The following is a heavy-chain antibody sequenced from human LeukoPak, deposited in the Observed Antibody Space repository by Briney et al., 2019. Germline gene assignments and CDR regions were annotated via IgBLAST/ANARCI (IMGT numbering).Heavy chain of an antibody. CDR1: GGSISSYY. D-gene: IGHD1-26*01. CDR2: IYYSGST. J-gene: IGHJ4*02. CDR3: ARIVGAFADY. V-gene: IGHV4-59*01. Sequence: TSETLSLTCTVSGGSISSYYWSWIRQPPGKGLEWIGYIYYSGSTNYNPSLKSRVTISVDTSKNQFSLKLSSVTAADTAVYYCARIVGAFADYWGQGTLVTVSS.